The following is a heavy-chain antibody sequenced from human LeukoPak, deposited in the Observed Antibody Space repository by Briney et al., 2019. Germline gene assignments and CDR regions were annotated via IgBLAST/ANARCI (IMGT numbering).Heavy chain of an antibody. J-gene: IGHJ4*02. Sequence: GGSLRLSCAASGFTFSSYGMHWVRQAPGKGLEWVAFIRYDGSNKYYADSVKGRFTISRDNAKNSLYLQMNSLRVEDTAVYYCARSSGPLFNYFDYWGQGTLVTVSS. D-gene: IGHD3-22*01. CDR1: GFTFSSYG. CDR2: IRYDGSNK. V-gene: IGHV3-30*02. CDR3: ARSSGPLFNYFDY.